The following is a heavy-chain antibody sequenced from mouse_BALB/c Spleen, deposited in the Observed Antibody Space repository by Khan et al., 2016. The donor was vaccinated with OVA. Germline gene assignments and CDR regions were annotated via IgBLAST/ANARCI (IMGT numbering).Heavy chain of an antibody. CDR1: GFTFSTYG. D-gene: IGHD1-1*01. CDR3: TRLAYYYDSEGFAY. CDR2: VSTGGSYT. J-gene: IGHJ3*01. V-gene: IGHV5-6*01. Sequence: EVQGVESGGDLVKPGGSLKLSCAASGFTFSTYGMSWVRQAPDKRLEWVATVSTGGSYTYYPDSVKGRFTISRDNAKNTLYLQMSGLRSEDTAMFYCTRLAYYYDSEGFAYWGQVTLVTVSA.